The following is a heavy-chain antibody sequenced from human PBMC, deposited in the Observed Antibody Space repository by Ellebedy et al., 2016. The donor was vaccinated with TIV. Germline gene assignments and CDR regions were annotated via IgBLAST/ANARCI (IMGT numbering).Heavy chain of an antibody. V-gene: IGHV4-39*07. CDR2: IDYSGST. J-gene: IGHJ5*02. D-gene: IGHD2-15*01. Sequence: MPSETLSLTCTVSGGSISSSNYYWDWIRQPPGKGLEWIGSIDYSGSTYYNPSLKSRVTISVDSSKNQFSLRLSSVTAADTAVYYCARLPLLGRYNWFDPWGQGTLVTVSS. CDR3: ARLPLLGRYNWFDP. CDR1: GGSISSSNYY.